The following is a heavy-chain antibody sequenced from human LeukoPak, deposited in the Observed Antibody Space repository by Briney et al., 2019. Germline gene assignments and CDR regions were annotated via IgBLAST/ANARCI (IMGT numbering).Heavy chain of an antibody. CDR3: AKGVGPTEYYFDY. CDR1: EFSVGSNY. V-gene: IGHV3-66*01. D-gene: IGHD1-26*01. J-gene: IGHJ4*02. Sequence: GGSLRLSCAASEFSVGSNYMTWVRQAPGKGLEWVSLIYSGGSTYYADSVKGRFTISRDNSKNTLYLQMNSLRAEDTAVYYCAKGVGPTEYYFDYWGQGTLVTVSS. CDR2: IYSGGST.